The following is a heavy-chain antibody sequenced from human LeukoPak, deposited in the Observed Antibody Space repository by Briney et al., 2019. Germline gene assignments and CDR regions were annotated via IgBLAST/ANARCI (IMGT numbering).Heavy chain of an antibody. CDR3: ARYYYDSSGYSHGMDV. J-gene: IGHJ6*02. CDR2: INYSGGT. Sequence: SETLSLTCIVSGXSINSYYWSWIRQPPGKGREWIGHINYSGGTKYNPSLKSRVTISVDTPKNQFSLKLSSVTAADTAVYYCARYYYDSSGYSHGMDVWGQGTTVTVSS. CDR1: GXSINSYY. V-gene: IGHV4-59*08. D-gene: IGHD3-22*01.